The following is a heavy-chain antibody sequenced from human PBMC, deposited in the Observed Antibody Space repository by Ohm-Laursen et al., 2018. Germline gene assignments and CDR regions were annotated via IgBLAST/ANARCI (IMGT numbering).Heavy chain of an antibody. CDR3: ARVRGWYFDY. V-gene: IGHV4-31*01. J-gene: IGHJ4*02. D-gene: IGHD5-24*01. CDR1: GASISSGGYY. CDR2: IYDSGST. Sequence: TLSLTCTVSGASISSGGYYWSWIRQHPGKGLEWIGYIYDSGSTSYNPSLKSLVTISVDTSKNQFSLKLSSVTGADTAVYYCARVRGWYFDYWGQGTLVTVSS.